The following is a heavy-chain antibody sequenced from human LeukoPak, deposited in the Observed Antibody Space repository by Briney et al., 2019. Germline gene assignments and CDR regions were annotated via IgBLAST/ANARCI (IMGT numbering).Heavy chain of an antibody. CDR2: INHSGST. J-gene: IGHJ3*02. Sequence: PSETLSVTRLVYRGSLRGYYWSWLRQPPAKGLEGIGEINHSGSTNYNPSLKRRVTISVDTSKNQFSLKLSSVTAAHTAVYYCARPWHYDFWSGCQRGGFYIWGQGTMVTVSS. D-gene: IGHD3-3*01. CDR3: ARPWHYDFWSGCQRGGFYI. V-gene: IGHV4-34*01. CDR1: RGSLRGYY.